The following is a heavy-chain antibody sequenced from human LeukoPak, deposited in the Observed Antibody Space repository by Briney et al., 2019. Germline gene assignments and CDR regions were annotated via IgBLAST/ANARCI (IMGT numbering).Heavy chain of an antibody. CDR3: ARVGLELYDAFDI. CDR2: INPNSGGT. V-gene: IGHV1-2*02. Sequence: ASARVSCKASGYTFTGYYMHWVRQAPGQGLEWMGWINPNSGGTNYAQKFQGRVTTTRDTSISTAYMELSRLRSDDTAVYYCARVGLELYDAFDIWGQGTMVTVSS. CDR1: GYTFTGYY. J-gene: IGHJ3*02. D-gene: IGHD1-1*01.